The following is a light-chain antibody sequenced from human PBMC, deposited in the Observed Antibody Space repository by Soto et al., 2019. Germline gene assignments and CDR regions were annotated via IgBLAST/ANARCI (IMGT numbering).Light chain of an antibody. Sequence: DIQMTQSPSSLSASVGDRVTITCRASQTISTYLNWYQQKPGRAPRVLISATSTVHSGVPSRFSGSGSGTDFTLTISNLQPEDFATYYCQQTYSAPRTFGQGTTVEIK. CDR3: QQTYSAPRT. V-gene: IGKV1-39*01. CDR2: ATS. CDR1: QTISTY. J-gene: IGKJ1*01.